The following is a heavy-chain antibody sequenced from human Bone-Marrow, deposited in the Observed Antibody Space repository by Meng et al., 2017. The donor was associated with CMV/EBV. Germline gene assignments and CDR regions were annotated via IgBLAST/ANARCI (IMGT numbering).Heavy chain of an antibody. Sequence: ASVKVSCKASGYTFTGYYMHWVRQAPGQGLEWMGWINPNSGGTNYAQKFQGRVTMTRDTSISTAYMELGRLRSDDTAVYYCAREKQECSSTSCYLYYYYGMDVWGQGTTVTVSS. J-gene: IGHJ6*02. V-gene: IGHV1-2*02. CDR1: GYTFTGYY. CDR2: INPNSGGT. D-gene: IGHD2-2*01. CDR3: AREKQECSSTSCYLYYYYGMDV.